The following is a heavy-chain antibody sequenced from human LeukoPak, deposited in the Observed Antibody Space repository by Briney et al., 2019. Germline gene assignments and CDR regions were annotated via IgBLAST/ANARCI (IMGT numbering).Heavy chain of an antibody. CDR3: ARIHDYGDYYFDY. D-gene: IGHD4-17*01. CDR1: GGSISSYY. J-gene: IGHJ4*02. V-gene: IGHV4-59*01. CDR2: IYYSGST. Sequence: SETLSLTCTVSGGSISSYYWSWIRQPPGKGLEWIGYIYYSGSTNYNPSLKSRVTISVDTSKNQFSPKLSSVTAADTAVYYCARIHDYGDYYFDYWGQGTLVTVSS.